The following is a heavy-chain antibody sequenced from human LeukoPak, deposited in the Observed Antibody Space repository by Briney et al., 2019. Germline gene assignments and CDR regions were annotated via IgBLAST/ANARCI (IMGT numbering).Heavy chain of an antibody. CDR2: IKKDGSEK. CDR3: AKQETSTYHGAFEI. D-gene: IGHD1-14*01. Sequence: GGSLRLSCAASGLTFSSSWMSWVRQAPGKGLEWVANIKKDGSEKYYVDSVKGRFTISRDNAKNSLYLQMNSLRADDTAVYHCAKQETSTYHGAFEIWGQGTMVTVSS. V-gene: IGHV3-7*01. J-gene: IGHJ3*02. CDR1: GLTFSSSW.